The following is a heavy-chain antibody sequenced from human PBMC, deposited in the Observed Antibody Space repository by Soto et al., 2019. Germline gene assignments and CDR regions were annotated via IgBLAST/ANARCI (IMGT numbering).Heavy chain of an antibody. Sequence: ASVKVSCKASGYTFTGYYMHWVRQAPGQGLEWMGWINPNSGGTNYAQKFQGRVTMTRDTSISTAYMELSRLRSDDTAVYYCARVAIVEPPYYYYYGMDVWGQGTTVPVS. CDR1: GYTFTGYY. CDR3: ARVAIVEPPYYYYYGMDV. D-gene: IGHD1-26*01. J-gene: IGHJ6*02. V-gene: IGHV1-2*02. CDR2: INPNSGGT.